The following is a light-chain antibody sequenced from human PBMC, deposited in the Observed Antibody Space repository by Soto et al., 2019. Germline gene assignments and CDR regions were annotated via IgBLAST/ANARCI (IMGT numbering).Light chain of an antibody. CDR1: QSVLYSSNNKNY. CDR3: QQYYSTPQT. J-gene: IGKJ2*01. V-gene: IGKV4-1*01. Sequence: DIVMTQSPDSLAVSLGERATINCKSSQSVLYSSNNKNYLAWYQQKPGQPPKLLIYWASTPESGVPDRFSGSGSGTDFTLTISSLQAEDVAVYYCQQYYSTPQTFGQGTKLEIK. CDR2: WAS.